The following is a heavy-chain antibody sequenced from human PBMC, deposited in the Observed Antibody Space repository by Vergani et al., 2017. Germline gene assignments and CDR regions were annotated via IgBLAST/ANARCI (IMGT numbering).Heavy chain of an antibody. J-gene: IGHJ4*02. V-gene: IGHV3-30*02. CDR2: IGKDGINT. D-gene: IGHD2-21*02. CDR1: GFTFSIFA. Sequence: QVQLVESAGGVVQPGGSLRLSCAASGFTFSIFAMHWIRQPRGKGLEWLAYIGKDGINTRYRDAVKGRFTVSRDNSKDILYLQMDSLRSEDTALYYCAKYLRDSTDGLPDSWGPGTLVIVSS. CDR3: AKYLRDSTDGLPDS.